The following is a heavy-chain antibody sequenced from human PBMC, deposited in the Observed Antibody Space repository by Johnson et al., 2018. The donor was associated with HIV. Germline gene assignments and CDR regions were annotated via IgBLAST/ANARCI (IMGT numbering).Heavy chain of an antibody. CDR2: ISYDGSTK. D-gene: IGHD4-17*01. Sequence: QMLLVESGGGVVQPGRSLRLSCAASGFTFSSYAMHWVRQAPGKGLEWVAVISYDGSTKYYADSVKGRFTISRDNSKNTLYLQMNSLRAEDTAVYYCARGEDGVDAFDIWGQGTMVTVSS. CDR3: ARGEDGVDAFDI. V-gene: IGHV3-30-3*01. J-gene: IGHJ3*02. CDR1: GFTFSSYA.